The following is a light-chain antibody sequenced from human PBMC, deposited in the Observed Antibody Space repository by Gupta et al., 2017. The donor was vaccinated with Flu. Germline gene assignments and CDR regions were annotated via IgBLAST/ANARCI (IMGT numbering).Light chain of an antibody. CDR2: GAS. J-gene: IGKJ5*01. V-gene: IGKV3-15*01. CDR1: QSVSSN. Sequence: EIVMTQSPATLSVSPGERATLSCRASQSVSSNLAWYQQKPGQAPRLLIYGASTRATGIPARFSGSGCGTEFTLTISSRQSEDFAVYYCQQYKNWPPVTFGQGTRVEIK. CDR3: QQYKNWPPVT.